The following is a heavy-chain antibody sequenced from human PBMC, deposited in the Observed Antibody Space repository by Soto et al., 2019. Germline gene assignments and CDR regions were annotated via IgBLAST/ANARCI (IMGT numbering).Heavy chain of an antibody. Sequence: ASVKVXCKASXYTXXSYXMXXVRQAPGQGLEWMGIINPSGGSTSYAQKFQGRVTMTRDTSTSTVYMELSSLRSEVTAVYYCARDGDNYYDSSGHLDYWGQGTLVTV. J-gene: IGHJ4*02. CDR1: XYTXXSYX. V-gene: IGHV1-46*01. CDR3: ARDGDNYYDSSGHLDY. D-gene: IGHD3-22*01. CDR2: INPSGGST.